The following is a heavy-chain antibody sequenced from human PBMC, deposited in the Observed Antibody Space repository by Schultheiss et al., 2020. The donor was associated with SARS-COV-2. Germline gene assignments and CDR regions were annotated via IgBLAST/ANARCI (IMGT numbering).Heavy chain of an antibody. CDR2: ISWNSGSI. CDR3: ARDSLTFWSGYSNFDY. D-gene: IGHD3-3*01. V-gene: IGHV3-9*01. CDR1: GFTFDDYA. Sequence: GGSLRLSCAASGFTFDDYAMHWVRQAPGKGLEWVSGISWNSGSIGYADSVKGRFTISRDNAKSSLFLQMNSLRAEDTAVYYCARDSLTFWSGYSNFDYWGQGTLVTVSS. J-gene: IGHJ4*02.